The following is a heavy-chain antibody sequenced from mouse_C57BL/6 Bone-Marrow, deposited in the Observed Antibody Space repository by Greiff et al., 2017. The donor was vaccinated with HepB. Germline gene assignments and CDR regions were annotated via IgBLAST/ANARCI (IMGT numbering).Heavy chain of an antibody. J-gene: IGHJ4*01. D-gene: IGHD1-1*01. CDR2: IDPSDSYT. Sequence: VQLQQSGAELVMPGASVKLSCKASGYTFTSYWMHWVKQRPGQGLEWIGEIDPSDSYTNYNQKFKGKSTLTVDKSSSTAYMQLSSLTSEDSAVYYCAREITTVVATDYAMDYWGQGTSVTVSS. CDR1: GYTFTSYW. CDR3: AREITTVVATDYAMDY. V-gene: IGHV1-69*01.